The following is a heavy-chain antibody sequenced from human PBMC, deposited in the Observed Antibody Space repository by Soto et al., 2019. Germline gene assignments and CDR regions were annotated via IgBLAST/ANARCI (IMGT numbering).Heavy chain of an antibody. Sequence: QVQLQESAPGLVKPSETLSLTCTASGGSISSYCWSWIRQPPGKGMEWIGYIYYNGSSHYNPSLKSRVTISVDTSTNQSSLKLSSVNAADTAVYYCARDRPARASGYPLSPPYYGDVMDVWGQGTTVTVSS. D-gene: IGHD5-12*01. CDR1: GGSISSYC. J-gene: IGHJ6*02. CDR2: IYYNGSS. V-gene: IGHV4-59*01. CDR3: ARDRPARASGYPLSPPYYGDVMDV.